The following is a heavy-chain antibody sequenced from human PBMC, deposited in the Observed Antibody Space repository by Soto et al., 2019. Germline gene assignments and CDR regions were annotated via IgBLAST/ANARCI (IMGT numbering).Heavy chain of an antibody. D-gene: IGHD1-26*01. CDR2: INQDGTVK. CDR1: GFTFSNYW. V-gene: IGHV3-7*01. J-gene: IGHJ4*02. CDR3: ARDSLGYYYGPDY. Sequence: GSLRLSCAASGFTFSNYWINWVRRAPGKGLEWVANINQDGTVKRYVDSVKGRFTISRDNAKNSLFLQMNSLRAEDTAVYYCARDSLGYYYGPDYWGQGTLVTVSS.